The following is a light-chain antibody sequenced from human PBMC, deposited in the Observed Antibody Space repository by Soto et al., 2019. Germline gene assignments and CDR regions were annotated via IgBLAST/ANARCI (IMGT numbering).Light chain of an antibody. CDR3: QQSYSTLYT. CDR2: AAS. Sequence: DIQMTQSPSSLSASVGDRVTITCRASQSISSYLNWYQQKPGKAPNLLIYAASSLQSGVPSRFSGSGSGIHFTLTTSSLQPEDFATYYCQQSYSTLYTFGQGTKLEIK. J-gene: IGKJ2*01. V-gene: IGKV1-39*01. CDR1: QSISSY.